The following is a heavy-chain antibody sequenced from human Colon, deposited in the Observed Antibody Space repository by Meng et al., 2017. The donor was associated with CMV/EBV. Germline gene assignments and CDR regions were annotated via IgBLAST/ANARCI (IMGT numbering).Heavy chain of an antibody. CDR2: ISGNGGST. CDR3: AKHDTKYGYGRDYFEY. V-gene: IGHV3-23*01. J-gene: IGHJ4*01. Sequence: GGSLRLSCKVYGFTLADHGMSWVRQAPGKGLEWVSVISGNGGSTYYGDSVKGRFTISRDNSNNTLYLQMRSLRAEDTAVYYCAKHDTKYGYGRDYFEYWGQGILVTVSS. D-gene: IGHD5-18*01. CDR1: GFTLADHG.